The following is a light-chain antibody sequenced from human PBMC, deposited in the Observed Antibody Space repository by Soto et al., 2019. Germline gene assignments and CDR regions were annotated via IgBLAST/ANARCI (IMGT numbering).Light chain of an antibody. Sequence: QSVLTQSPSASASPGASVKLTCTLSSGHSDYAIAWHQQQPEKGPRYLMKVTSDGSHTKGDGIPDRFSGSSSGADRYLPSSSLRSDDEADYYCQAWGTGGVFGGGTKLTVL. CDR2: VTSDGSH. CDR3: QAWGTGGV. J-gene: IGLJ3*02. V-gene: IGLV4-69*01. CDR1: SGHSDYA.